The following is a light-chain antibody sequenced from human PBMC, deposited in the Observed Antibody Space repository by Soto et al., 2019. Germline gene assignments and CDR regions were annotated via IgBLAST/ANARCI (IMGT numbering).Light chain of an antibody. Sequence: EIVLTQSPGTLSLSPGERATLSCRASQSVSSSYLAWYQQKPGQAPRLLIYGASSRATGIPDRFSGSGSGTDFTLTISRLEPEDFAVYYCQQDGSSRITFGNGTRLEIK. CDR1: QSVSSSY. V-gene: IGKV3-20*01. CDR3: QQDGSSRIT. J-gene: IGKJ5*01. CDR2: GAS.